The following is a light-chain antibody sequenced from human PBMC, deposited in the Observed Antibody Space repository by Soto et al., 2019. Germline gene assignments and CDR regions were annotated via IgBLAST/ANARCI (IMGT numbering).Light chain of an antibody. CDR2: EGS. V-gene: IGLV2-23*01. CDR3: CSYAGSTTWV. J-gene: IGLJ3*02. CDR1: SSDVGNYNL. Sequence: QPVLTQPASVSGSPGQSITISCTGTSSDVGNYNLVSWYQHHPGKAPKLIIYEGSKRPSGVSTRFSGSKSGNTASLTISGLQAEDEADYYCCSYAGSTTWVFGGGTKLTVL.